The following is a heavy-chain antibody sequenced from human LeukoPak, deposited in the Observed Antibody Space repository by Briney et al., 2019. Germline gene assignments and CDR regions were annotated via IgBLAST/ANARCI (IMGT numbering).Heavy chain of an antibody. CDR3: ARDAPWIQLWSQLDY. CDR2: ISSSGSTI. CDR1: GFTFSSYE. V-gene: IGHV3-48*03. Sequence: QSGGSLRLSCAASGFTFSSYEMNWVRQAPGKGLEWVSYISSSGSTIYYADSVKGRFTISRDNAKNSLYLQMNSLRAEDTAVYYCARDAPWIQLWSQLDYWGQGTLVTVSS. J-gene: IGHJ4*02. D-gene: IGHD5-18*01.